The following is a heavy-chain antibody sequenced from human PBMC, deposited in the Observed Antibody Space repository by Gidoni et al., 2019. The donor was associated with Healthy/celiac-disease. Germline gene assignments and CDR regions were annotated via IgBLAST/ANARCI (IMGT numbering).Heavy chain of an antibody. D-gene: IGHD3-22*01. CDR3: AKDSGEYYDSSGYRPSDYAFDI. J-gene: IGHJ3*02. V-gene: IGHV3-23*01. Sequence: EVQLLESGGGLVQPGGSLRLSCAASGFTFSRYAMSLVRQAPGKGLEWVSAISGSGGSTYYADSVKGRFTISRDNSKNTLYLQMNSLRAEDTAVYYCAKDSGEYYDSSGYRPSDYAFDIWGQGTMVTVSS. CDR2: ISGSGGST. CDR1: GFTFSRYA.